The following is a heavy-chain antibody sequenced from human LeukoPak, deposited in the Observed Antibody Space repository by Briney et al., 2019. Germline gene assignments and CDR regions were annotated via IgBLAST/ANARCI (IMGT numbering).Heavy chain of an antibody. J-gene: IGHJ3*02. D-gene: IGHD5-24*01. Sequence: SETLSLTCAVYGGSFSGYYWSWIRQPAGKGLEWIGEINHSGSTNYNPSLKSRVTISVDTSKNQFSLKLSSVTAADTAVYYCARIGDGSPDAFDIWGQGTMVTVSS. CDR2: INHSGST. CDR3: ARIGDGSPDAFDI. CDR1: GGSFSGYY. V-gene: IGHV4-34*01.